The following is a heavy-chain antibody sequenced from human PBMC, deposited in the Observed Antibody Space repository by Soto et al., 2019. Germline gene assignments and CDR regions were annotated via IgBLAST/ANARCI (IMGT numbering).Heavy chain of an antibody. CDR1: GYTLTTYG. D-gene: IGHD1-1*01. Sequence: ASVKVSCKASGYTLTTYGISWVRQAPGQGLEWMGWISPYNGTTKYAEKFQGEMTMTTDTATSTAYMDLRSLRSDDTAVYYCARDGERDTGLNFYYYLHGMDAWGQGTRVTVAS. J-gene: IGHJ6*02. CDR2: ISPYNGTT. V-gene: IGHV1-18*04. CDR3: ARDGERDTGLNFYYYLHGMDA.